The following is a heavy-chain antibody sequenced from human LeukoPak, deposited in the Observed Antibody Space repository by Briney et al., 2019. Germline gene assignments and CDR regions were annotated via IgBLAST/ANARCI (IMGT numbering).Heavy chain of an antibody. CDR3: ACGSSSSGRFDY. J-gene: IGHJ4*02. Sequence: SETLSLTCTVSGGSISSGGYYWSWIRQHPGKGLEWIGYIYYSGSTYYNPSLKSRVTISVDTSKNQFSLKLSSVTAADTAVYYCACGSSSSGRFDYWGQGTLVTVSS. CDR2: IYYSGST. CDR1: GGSISSGGYY. D-gene: IGHD6-6*01. V-gene: IGHV4-31*03.